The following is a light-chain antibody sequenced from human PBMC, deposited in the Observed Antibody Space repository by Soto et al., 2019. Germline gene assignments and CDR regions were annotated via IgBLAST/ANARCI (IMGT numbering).Light chain of an antibody. CDR2: GAS. CDR3: HQYNSWPPIT. V-gene: IGKV3-15*01. J-gene: IGKJ5*01. Sequence: EIVMTQSPATLSVSPGERATLSCRASQSVSSNLAWYQQKPGQAPRLLIYGASTRATGIPARFSGSGSGTEFTLTISSLQSEDFAVDYCHQYNSWPPITFGQGTRLEIK. CDR1: QSVSSN.